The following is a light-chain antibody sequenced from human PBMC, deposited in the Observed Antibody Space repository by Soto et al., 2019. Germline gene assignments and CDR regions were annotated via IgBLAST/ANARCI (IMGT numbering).Light chain of an antibody. CDR1: QSVSSSY. J-gene: IGKJ1*01. CDR2: GAS. V-gene: IGKV3-20*01. Sequence: DIVLTQSPGTLSLSPGERATLSCRASQSVSSSYLAWYQQKPGQAPRLLIYGASSRATGIPDRLSGSGSGTDFTLTISRLEPEDFAVYYCQQYGSSPEWTFGQGTKV. CDR3: QQYGSSPEWT.